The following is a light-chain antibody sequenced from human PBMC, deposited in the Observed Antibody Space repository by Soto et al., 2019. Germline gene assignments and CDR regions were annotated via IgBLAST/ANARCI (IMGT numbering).Light chain of an antibody. V-gene: IGKV3-20*01. CDR1: QSVSSTY. J-gene: IGKJ5*01. Sequence: PGERATLSCRASQSVSSTYLAWYQQKPGQAPRLFIFGASSRATGIPDRFSGSGSGTDFTLTISRLEPEDFAVYYCQQYKNWPLFGQGTRLEIK. CDR2: GAS. CDR3: QQYKNWPL.